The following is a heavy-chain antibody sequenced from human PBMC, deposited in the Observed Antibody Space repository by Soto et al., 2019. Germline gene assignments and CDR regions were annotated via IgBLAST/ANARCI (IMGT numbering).Heavy chain of an antibody. CDR1: GGSVSSGSYY. Sequence: SETLSLTCTVPGGSVSSGSYYWSWIRQPPGKGLEWIGHIYYAGSTNYNPSLKSRVTISVDTSKNQFSLRLSSVTAADTAGYYCARDYYGSGSFYGLDVWGQGTTVTVSS. V-gene: IGHV4-61*01. D-gene: IGHD3-10*01. CDR2: IYYAGST. CDR3: ARDYYGSGSFYGLDV. J-gene: IGHJ6*02.